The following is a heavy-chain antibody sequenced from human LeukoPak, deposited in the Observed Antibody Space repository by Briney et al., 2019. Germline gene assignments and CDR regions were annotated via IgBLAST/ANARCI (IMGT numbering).Heavy chain of an antibody. CDR3: ARSTITMVRGVIQYYFDY. CDR1: GYSISSGYY. V-gene: IGHV4-38-2*01. D-gene: IGHD3-10*01. J-gene: IGHJ4*02. Sequence: SETLSLTCAVSGYSISSGYYWGWIRQPPGKGLEWIGSIYHSGSTYYNPSLKSRVTISVDTSKNQFSLKLSSVTAADTAVYYCARSTITMVRGVIQYYFDYWGQGTLVTVSS. CDR2: IYHSGST.